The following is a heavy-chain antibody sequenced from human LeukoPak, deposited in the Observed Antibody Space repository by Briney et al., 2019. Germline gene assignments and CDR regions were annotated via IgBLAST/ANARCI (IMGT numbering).Heavy chain of an antibody. Sequence: GSSVKVSCKASGGTFSSYAISWVRQAPGQGLEWMGRIIPIFGTANYAQKFQGSVTITTDESTSTAYMELSSLRSEDTAVYYCARVGQPVSDAFDIWGQGTMVTVSS. D-gene: IGHD6-13*01. CDR1: GGTFSSYA. CDR2: IIPIFGTA. V-gene: IGHV1-69*05. J-gene: IGHJ3*02. CDR3: ARVGQPVSDAFDI.